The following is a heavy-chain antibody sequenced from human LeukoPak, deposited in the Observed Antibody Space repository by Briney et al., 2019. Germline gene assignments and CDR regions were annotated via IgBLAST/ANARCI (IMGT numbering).Heavy chain of an antibody. CDR3: AKDWYESH. D-gene: IGHD3-22*01. CDR2: ISGSDGST. CDR1: GFPFSSYN. V-gene: IGHV3-23*01. J-gene: IGHJ4*02. Sequence: GGSLRLSCAASGFPFSSYNMNWVRQAPGKGLEWVSVISGSDGSTYYADSVKGRFTVSRDNSKNTLYLQMNSLRAEDTAVYYCAKDWYESHWGQGTLVTVSS.